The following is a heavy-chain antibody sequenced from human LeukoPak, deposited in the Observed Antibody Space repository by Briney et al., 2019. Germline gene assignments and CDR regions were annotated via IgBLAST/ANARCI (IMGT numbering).Heavy chain of an antibody. CDR1: GYTFTSNG. CDR2: FDPEDGET. Sequence: GASVKVSCKASGYTFTSNGISWVRQAPGQGLEWMGGFDPEDGETIYAQKFQGRVTMTEDTSTDTAYMELSSLRSEDTAVYYCAAGLYYDSSGYLDYWGQGTLVTVSS. J-gene: IGHJ4*02. D-gene: IGHD3-22*01. CDR3: AAGLYYDSSGYLDY. V-gene: IGHV1-24*01.